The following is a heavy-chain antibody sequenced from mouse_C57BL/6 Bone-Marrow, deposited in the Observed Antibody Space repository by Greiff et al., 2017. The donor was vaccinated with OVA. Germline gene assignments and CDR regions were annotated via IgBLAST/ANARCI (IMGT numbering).Heavy chain of an antibody. CDR1: GYTFTSYC. CDR2: IHPNSGST. CDR3: ARPVVAGGLDY. D-gene: IGHD1-1*01. V-gene: IGHV1-64*01. J-gene: IGHJ2*01. Sequence: QVQLQQPGAELVKPGASVKLSCKASGYTFTSYCMHWVKQRPGQGLEWIGMIHPNSGSTNYNEKFKSKATLTVDKSSSTAYMQLSSLTSDDSAVYYCARPVVAGGLDYWGQGTTLTVSS.